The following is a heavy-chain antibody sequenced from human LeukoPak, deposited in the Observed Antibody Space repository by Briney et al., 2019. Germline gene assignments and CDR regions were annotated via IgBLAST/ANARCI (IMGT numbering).Heavy chain of an antibody. V-gene: IGHV1-2*02. Sequence: ASVKVSCKASGYTLTGYYMHWVRQAPGQGLEWMGWINPNSGGTNYAQKFQGRVTMTRDTSISTAYMELSRLRSDDTAVYYCARDAIEYCSSTSCSAPYYYYMDVWGKGTTVTVSS. CDR2: INPNSGGT. D-gene: IGHD2-2*01. CDR3: ARDAIEYCSSTSCSAPYYYYMDV. CDR1: GYTLTGYY. J-gene: IGHJ6*03.